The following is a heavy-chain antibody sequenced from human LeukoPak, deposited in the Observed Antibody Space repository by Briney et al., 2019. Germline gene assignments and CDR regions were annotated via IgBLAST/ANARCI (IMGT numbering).Heavy chain of an antibody. Sequence: GGSLRLSCAASGFTFSDYYMSWIRQAPGKGLEWVSYISSSGSTIYYADSVKGRFTISRDSAKNSLYLQMNSLRAEDTAVYYCAKDFSVYYYDSRVLDYWGQGTLVTVSS. CDR1: GFTFSDYY. D-gene: IGHD3-22*01. J-gene: IGHJ4*02. CDR2: ISSSGSTI. CDR3: AKDFSVYYYDSRVLDY. V-gene: IGHV3-11*01.